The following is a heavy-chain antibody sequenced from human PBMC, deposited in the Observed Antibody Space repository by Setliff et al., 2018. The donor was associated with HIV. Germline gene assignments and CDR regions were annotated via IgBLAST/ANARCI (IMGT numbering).Heavy chain of an antibody. Sequence: PSETLSLTCTVSGGSISTYYWNWIRQPPGKGLEWIGYIYSSGSTNYNPSLKSRVTISVDMSKIQFSLKLNSVTAADTAVYHCARGEGVLQEGGGFDSWGQGTPVTVSS. J-gene: IGHJ4*02. V-gene: IGHV4-4*08. CDR2: IYSSGST. CDR3: ARGEGVLQEGGGFDS. D-gene: IGHD1-1*01. CDR1: GGSISTYY.